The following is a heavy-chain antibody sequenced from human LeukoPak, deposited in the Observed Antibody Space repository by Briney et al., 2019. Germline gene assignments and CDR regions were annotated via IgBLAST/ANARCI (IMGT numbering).Heavy chain of an antibody. CDR3: ARDRYFNLRYYYYYYMDV. CDR2: IYTSGST. J-gene: IGHJ6*03. V-gene: IGHV4-4*07. Sequence: SETLSLTCTVSGGPISSYYWSWIRQPAGKGLEWNGRIYTSGSTNYNPSLKNRVTMSVDTSKNQFSLKLSSVTAADTAVYYCARDRYFNLRYYYYYYMDVWGKGTTVTVSS. D-gene: IGHD2/OR15-2a*01. CDR1: GGPISSYY.